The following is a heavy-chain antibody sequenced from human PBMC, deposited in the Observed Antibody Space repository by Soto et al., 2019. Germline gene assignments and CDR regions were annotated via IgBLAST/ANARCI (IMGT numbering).Heavy chain of an antibody. Sequence: PSETLSLTCTVSGGYISSGSYYWSWIRKPPGKGLEWIGYIYYSGSTNYNPSLKSRVTISIDTSKNQFSLNLSSVTAADTAVYYCARLSYSSTAFDYWGQGTLVTVSS. D-gene: IGHD2-21*01. CDR1: GGYISSGSYY. CDR3: ARLSYSSTAFDY. CDR2: IYYSGST. J-gene: IGHJ4*02. V-gene: IGHV4-61*01.